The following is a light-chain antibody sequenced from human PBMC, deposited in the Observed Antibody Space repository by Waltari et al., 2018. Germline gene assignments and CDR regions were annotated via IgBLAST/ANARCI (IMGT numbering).Light chain of an antibody. CDR3: QSYDGDRSWV. V-gene: IGLV6-57*02. J-gene: IGLJ3*02. Sequence: FILTQSHSVSESPGRTVTISCSGSGGSFATNYVQWYQQRPGSAPTTVIYAVNQRPPWLPYRFSGSVDSSSNSASLTISGLQTEDEADYYCQSYDGDRSWVFGGGTKLTVL. CDR1: GGSFATNY. CDR2: AVN.